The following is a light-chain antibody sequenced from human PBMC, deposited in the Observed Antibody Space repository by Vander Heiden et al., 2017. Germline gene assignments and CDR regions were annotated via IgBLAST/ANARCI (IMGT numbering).Light chain of an antibody. J-gene: IGKJ4*01. CDR2: GAS. V-gene: IGKV3-15*01. Sequence: EIVMTQSPATLSVSPGERATLSCRASQSVSSNLAWYQQKPGQAPRLLIYGASTRATGIPARFSGSGSGTEFTLTISSLQSEDFAVYYCQQYNNCPRSAFGRGTKVEIK. CDR3: QQYNNCPRSA. CDR1: QSVSSN.